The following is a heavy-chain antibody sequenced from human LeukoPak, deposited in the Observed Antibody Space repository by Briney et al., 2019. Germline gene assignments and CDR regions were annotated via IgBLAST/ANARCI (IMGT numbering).Heavy chain of an antibody. CDR2: INHSGST. CDR3: ARLYSSGWLNTYYYYGMDV. V-gene: IGHV4-34*01. CDR1: GGSISSYY. J-gene: IGHJ6*02. D-gene: IGHD6-19*01. Sequence: SETLSLTCTVSGGSISSYYWSWIRQPPGKGLEWIGEINHSGSTNYNPSLKSRVTISVDTSKNQFSLKLSSVTAADTAVYYCARLYSSGWLNTYYYYGMDVWGQGTTVTVSS.